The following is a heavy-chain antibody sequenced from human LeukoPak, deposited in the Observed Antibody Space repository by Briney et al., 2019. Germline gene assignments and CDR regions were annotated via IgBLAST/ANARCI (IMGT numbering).Heavy chain of an antibody. CDR2: IKSKTDGGTT. CDR3: TNSYDFTYYFDY. CDR1: GFTFSNAW. D-gene: IGHD5-18*01. V-gene: IGHV3-15*01. J-gene: IGHJ4*02. Sequence: GGSLRLSCAASGFTFSNAWMSWVRQAPVKGLEWVGRIKSKTDGGTTDYAAPVKGRFTISRDDSKNTLYLQMNSLKTEDTAVYYCTNSYDFTYYFDYWGQGTLVTVSS.